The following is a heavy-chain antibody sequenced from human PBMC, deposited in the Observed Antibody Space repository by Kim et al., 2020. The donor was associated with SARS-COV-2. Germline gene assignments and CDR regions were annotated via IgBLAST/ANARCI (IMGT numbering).Heavy chain of an antibody. J-gene: IGHJ4*02. CDR2: ISGSGGST. Sequence: GGSLRLSCAASGFTFSSCAMSWVRQAPGKGLEWVSTISGSGGSTFYADSVKGRFTISRDNSKNTLYLQMNSLRAEDTAVFYCAKPRGRDWNYYFDYWGLGNMVTVSS. D-gene: IGHD1-7*01. CDR1: GFTFSSCA. V-gene: IGHV3-23*01. CDR3: AKPRGRDWNYYFDY.